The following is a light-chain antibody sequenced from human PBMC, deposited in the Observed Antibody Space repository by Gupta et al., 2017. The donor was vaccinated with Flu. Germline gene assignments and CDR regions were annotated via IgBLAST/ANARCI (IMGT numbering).Light chain of an antibody. CDR2: GAS. CDR3: HQCDTAPLT. J-gene: IGKJ4*01. Sequence: GTRSVSHGGDAAICSSAGRNGISNYLAWYQQKVGKAPKLLLYGASSGATGIPDRFSGSGSGTDFTLTISGLEPEDSADYYCHQCDTAPLTFGRGTKVEIK. CDR1: RNGISNY. V-gene: IGKV3-20*01.